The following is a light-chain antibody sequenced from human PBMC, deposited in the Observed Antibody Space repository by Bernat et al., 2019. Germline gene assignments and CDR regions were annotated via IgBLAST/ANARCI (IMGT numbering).Light chain of an antibody. CDR3: RKLNSYPLT. CDR2: AAS. CDR1: QDISVY. Sequence: DIQLTQSPSFLSASIGDRVTITCRASQDISVYLAWYQQKSGKAPKLLIYAASTLQGGVPSRFSGSGSGTDFTLTINSLQPEDFATYYCRKLNSYPLTFGGGTNVEIK. V-gene: IGKV1-9*01. J-gene: IGKJ4*01.